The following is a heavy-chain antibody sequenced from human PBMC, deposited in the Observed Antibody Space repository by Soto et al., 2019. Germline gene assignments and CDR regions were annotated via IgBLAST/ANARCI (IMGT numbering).Heavy chain of an antibody. CDR2: FDPEDGET. Sequence: ASVKVSCKVSGYTLTELSMHWVRQAPGKGLEWMGGFDPEDGETTYAQKFQGRVTMTEDTSTDTAYMELSSLRSEDTAVYYCAGGIPPQNAFDIWGQGTMVTVSS. J-gene: IGHJ3*02. V-gene: IGHV1-24*01. CDR3: AGGIPPQNAFDI. CDR1: GYTLTELS. D-gene: IGHD2-2*01.